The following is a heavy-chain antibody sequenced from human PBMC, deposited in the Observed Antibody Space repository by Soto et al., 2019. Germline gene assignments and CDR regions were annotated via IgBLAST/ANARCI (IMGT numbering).Heavy chain of an antibody. Sequence: GGSLRLSCAASGFTFSSYAMHWVRQAPGKGLEWVAVISYDGSNKYYADSVKGRFTISRDNSKNTLYLQMNSLRAEDTAVYYCARDALYSGYGWFDYWGQGTLVTVSS. CDR1: GFTFSSYA. J-gene: IGHJ4*02. CDR2: ISYDGSNK. V-gene: IGHV3-30-3*01. D-gene: IGHD5-12*01. CDR3: ARDALYSGYGWFDY.